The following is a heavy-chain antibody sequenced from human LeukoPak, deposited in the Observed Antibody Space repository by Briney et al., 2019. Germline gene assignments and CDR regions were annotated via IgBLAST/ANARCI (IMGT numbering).Heavy chain of an antibody. CDR1: GGSISSGDYY. CDR2: IYYSGST. V-gene: IGHV4-30-4*08. CDR3: AREGTMADFTSPGSQDYYYMDV. Sequence: SQTLSLTCTVSGGSISSGDYYWSWIRQPPGKGLEWIGYIYYSGSTYYNPSLKSRVTISVDTSKNQFSLKLSSVTAADTAVYYCAREGTMADFTSPGSQDYYYMDVWGKGTTVTVSS. D-gene: IGHD3-3*01. J-gene: IGHJ6*03.